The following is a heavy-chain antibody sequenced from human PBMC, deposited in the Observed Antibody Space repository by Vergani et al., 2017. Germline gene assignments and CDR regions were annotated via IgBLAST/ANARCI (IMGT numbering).Heavy chain of an antibody. Sequence: QVQLVESGGGVVQPGRSLRLSCAASRFTFSSYAMHWVRQAPGKGLGWVAVISYDGSNKYYADSVKGRFTISRDNSKNTLYLQMNSLRAEDTAVYYCARSDSSRYYYYMDVWGKGTTVTVSS. D-gene: IGHD4-11*01. CDR1: RFTFSSYA. V-gene: IGHV3-30-3*01. CDR3: ARSDSSRYYYYMDV. CDR2: ISYDGSNK. J-gene: IGHJ6*03.